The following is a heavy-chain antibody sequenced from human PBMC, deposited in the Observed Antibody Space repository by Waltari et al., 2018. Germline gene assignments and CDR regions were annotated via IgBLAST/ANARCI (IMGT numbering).Heavy chain of an antibody. V-gene: IGHV3-15*01. J-gene: IGHJ4*02. CDR3: ITDDTGHDWGY. D-gene: IGHD5-12*01. Sequence: EGQLVESGGGLVKPGGSLRLSCAASGFTFTNAWMSWVRQAPGKGMEWVGLILSKRDGETTDYAAPVKGRFTVSRDDSKSTLYLQMNSLKTEDTAIYYCITDDTGHDWGYWGREPWSPSLQ. CDR1: GFTFTNAW. CDR2: ILSKRDGETT.